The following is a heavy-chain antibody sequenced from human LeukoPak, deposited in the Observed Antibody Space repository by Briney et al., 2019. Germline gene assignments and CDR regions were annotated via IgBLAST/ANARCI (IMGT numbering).Heavy chain of an antibody. J-gene: IGHJ4*02. CDR3: ARGRITPYYFDY. D-gene: IGHD3-10*01. V-gene: IGHV1-69*13. CDR2: IIPIFGTA. CDR1: GGTFSSYA. Sequence: SVTVSCKASGGTFSSYAISWVRQAPGQGLEWMGGIIPIFGTANYAQKFQGRVTITADESTSTAYMELSSLRSEDTAVYYCARGRITPYYFDYWGQGTLVTVSS.